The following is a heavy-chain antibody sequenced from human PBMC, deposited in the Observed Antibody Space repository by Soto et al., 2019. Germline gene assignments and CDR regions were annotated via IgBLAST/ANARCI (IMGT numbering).Heavy chain of an antibody. D-gene: IGHD2-21*02. CDR2: ITKDGSEK. Sequence: EVQLVESGGGLVRPGGSLRLSCTVSGFNFRSYSMSWVRQAPGKGLEWVANITKDGSEKYYVDSVKGRFTISRDNAEKSGYLQMNSLRAGDTAVYSVTRGDCNSETDSCFDYWGQGTLVPVSS. CDR1: GFNFRSYS. CDR3: TRGDCNSETDSCFDY. J-gene: IGHJ4*02. V-gene: IGHV3-7*01.